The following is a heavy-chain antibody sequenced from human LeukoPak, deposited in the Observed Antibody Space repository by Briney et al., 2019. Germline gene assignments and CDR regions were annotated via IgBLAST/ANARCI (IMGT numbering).Heavy chain of an antibody. CDR2: IKQDGSQK. V-gene: IGHV3-7*01. Sequence: GGSLRLSCAASGFTFTTYWMTWVRQAPGKGLEWVANIKQDGSQKYYVDSVKGRFTISRDNAKNSLYLQMNSLKAEDTAVYYCAKDDGDYALFGVDFWGQGTLVTVSS. CDR3: AKDDGDYALFGVDF. D-gene: IGHD4-17*01. CDR1: GFTFTTYW. J-gene: IGHJ4*02.